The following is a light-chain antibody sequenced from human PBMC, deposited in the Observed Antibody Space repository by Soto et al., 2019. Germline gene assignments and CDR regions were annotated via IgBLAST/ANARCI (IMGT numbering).Light chain of an antibody. CDR1: QSVLYSSNNKNY. CDR3: QQYYSTPFP. Sequence: DIVMTQSPDSLAVSLGERATINCKSSQSVLYSSNNKNYLAWYQQKPGQPPKLLIYWASTRESGVPDRFSGSGSGTDFTLTISSLKAEDVAVYYCQQYYSTPFPFGPGTKVDIK. CDR2: WAS. V-gene: IGKV4-1*01. J-gene: IGKJ3*01.